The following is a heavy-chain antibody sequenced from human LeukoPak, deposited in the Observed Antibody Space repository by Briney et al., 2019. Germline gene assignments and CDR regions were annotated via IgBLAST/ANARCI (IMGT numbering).Heavy chain of an antibody. J-gene: IGHJ4*02. Sequence: PSETLSLTCTVSGGSISSSSYYWGWIRQPPGKGLEWIGSIYYSGSTYYNPSLKSRVTISVDTSKNQFSLKLSSVTAADTAVYYCASGSYYPQFDYWGQGPLVTVSS. V-gene: IGHV4-39*01. CDR3: ASGSYYPQFDY. D-gene: IGHD1-26*01. CDR2: IYYSGST. CDR1: GGSISSSSYY.